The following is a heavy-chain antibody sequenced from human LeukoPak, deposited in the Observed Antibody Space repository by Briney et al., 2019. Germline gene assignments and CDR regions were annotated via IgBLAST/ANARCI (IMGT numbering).Heavy chain of an antibody. Sequence: ASVKVSCKASGGTFSSYAISWVRQAPGQGLEWMGGIIPIFGTANYAQKFQGRVTITTDESTSTAYMELSSLRSEDTAVYYCARPRIRDNWFDPWGQGTLVTVSS. CDR3: ARPRIRDNWFDP. V-gene: IGHV1-69*05. J-gene: IGHJ5*02. CDR1: GGTFSSYA. CDR2: IIPIFGTA. D-gene: IGHD1-14*01.